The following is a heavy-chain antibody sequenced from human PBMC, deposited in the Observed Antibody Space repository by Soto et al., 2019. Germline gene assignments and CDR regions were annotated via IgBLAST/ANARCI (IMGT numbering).Heavy chain of an antibody. V-gene: IGHV3-30*18. CDR1: GFTFSSYG. J-gene: IGHJ6*02. Sequence: PGGSLRLSCAASGFTFSSYGMHWVRQAPGKGLEWVAVISYDGSNKYYADSVKGRFTISRVNSKNTLYLQMNSLRAEGTAVYYCAKARNSGSYYYYYGMDVWGQGTTVTVSS. CDR3: AKARNSGSYYYYYGMDV. D-gene: IGHD1-26*01. CDR2: ISYDGSNK.